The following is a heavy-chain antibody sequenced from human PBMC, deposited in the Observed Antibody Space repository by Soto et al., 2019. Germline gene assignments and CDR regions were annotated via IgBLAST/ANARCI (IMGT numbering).Heavy chain of an antibody. D-gene: IGHD2-15*01. CDR3: ARALNYYCSGGSCHRGSWFDP. V-gene: IGHV4-59*08. CDR2: IYYSGST. Sequence: SETLSLTCTVSGGSISSYYWSWIRQPPGKGLEWIGYIYYSGSTNYNPSLKSRVTISVDTSKNQFSLKLSSVTAADTAVYYCARALNYYCSGGSCHRGSWFDPWGQGTLVTVSS. J-gene: IGHJ5*02. CDR1: GGSISSYY.